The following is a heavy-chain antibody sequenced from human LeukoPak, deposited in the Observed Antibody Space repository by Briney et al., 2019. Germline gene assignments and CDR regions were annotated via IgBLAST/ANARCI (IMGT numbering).Heavy chain of an antibody. J-gene: IGHJ4*02. CDR2: ISSSSSYI. D-gene: IGHD3-10*02. CDR1: GFTFSSYS. Sequence: GRSLRLSCAASGFTFSSYSMNWVRQAPGKGLEWVSSISSSSSYIYYADSVKGRFTISRDNAKNSLYLQMNSLRAEDTAVYYCARDTKFSGAFDYWGQGTLVTVSS. CDR3: ARDTKFSGAFDY. V-gene: IGHV3-21*01.